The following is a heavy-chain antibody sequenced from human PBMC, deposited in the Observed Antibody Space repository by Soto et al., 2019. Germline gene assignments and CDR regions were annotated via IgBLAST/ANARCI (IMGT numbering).Heavy chain of an antibody. V-gene: IGHV3-23*01. D-gene: IGHD3-22*01. J-gene: IGHJ6*02. Sequence: VQLLESGGGLVQPGGSLRLSCAASGFTFSSYAMSWVRQAPGKGLEWVSAISGSGGSTYYADSVKGRFTISRDNSKNTLYLQMNSLRAEDTAVYYCAIPPTDSSGYRDYYYGMDVWGQGTTVTVSS. CDR2: ISGSGGST. CDR1: GFTFSSYA. CDR3: AIPPTDSSGYRDYYYGMDV.